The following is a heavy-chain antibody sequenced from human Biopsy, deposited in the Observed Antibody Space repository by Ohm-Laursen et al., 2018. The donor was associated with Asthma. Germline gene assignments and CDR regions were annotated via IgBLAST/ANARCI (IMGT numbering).Heavy chain of an antibody. D-gene: IGHD5-24*01. CDR3: ARFRDGYTAALNV. CDR1: GFTFRSYG. Sequence: RSLRLSCSASGFTFRSYGMHWVRQAPGKGLEWVTLISYDGSNRYYADSVRGRFTISRDNSKNTLYLQMDSLRAEDTAVYYCARFRDGYTAALNVWGQGTLVTVSS. CDR2: ISYDGSNR. J-gene: IGHJ4*02. V-gene: IGHV3-30*03.